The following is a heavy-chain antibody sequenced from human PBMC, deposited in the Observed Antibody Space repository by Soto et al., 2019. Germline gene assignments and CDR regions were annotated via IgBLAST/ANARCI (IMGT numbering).Heavy chain of an antibody. V-gene: IGHV1-18*01. D-gene: IGHD1-26*01. CDR2: ISAYNGNT. CDR3: ARVVGALGPWFDP. CDR1: GYTFTSYG. Sequence: QVQLEQSGAEVKKPGASVKVSCKASGYTFTSYGISWVRQAPGQGLEWMGRISAYNGNTNSAQKLQGRVTMTTDTSTSTAYRELRSLRSDDTAVYYCARVVGALGPWFDPWGQGTLVTVSS. J-gene: IGHJ5*02.